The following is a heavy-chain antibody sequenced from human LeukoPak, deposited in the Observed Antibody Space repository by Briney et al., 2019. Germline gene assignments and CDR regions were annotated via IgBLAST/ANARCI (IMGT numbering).Heavy chain of an antibody. CDR1: GFTFSSYA. V-gene: IGHV3-23*01. J-gene: IGHJ4*02. D-gene: IGHD3-22*01. CDR3: AKGLYSTGYYVDY. Sequence: GGSLGLSCAASGFTFSSYAMSWVRQPPGKGLEWVSSISGSGGSTYYADSVKGRFTISRDNSKNTLSLQMNSLRAEDTAVYFCAKGLYSTGYYVDYWGQGTLVTVSS. CDR2: ISGSGGST.